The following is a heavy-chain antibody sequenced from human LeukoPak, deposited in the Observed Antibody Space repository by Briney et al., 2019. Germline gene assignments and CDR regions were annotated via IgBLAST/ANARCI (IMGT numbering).Heavy chain of an antibody. CDR3: ARGGRYYNDSSGYPDY. CDR2: ICYSGSS. Sequence: SETLSLTCTVSGGSISSCYWNWIRQPPGKGLEWVGYICYSGSSNYYPSPKSRVTITLDKYTNQFSLKLMFLPAADTAAYYFARGGRYYNDSSGYPDYWGQGTLVTVSS. J-gene: IGHJ4*02. V-gene: IGHV4-59*01. D-gene: IGHD3-22*01. CDR1: GGSISSCY.